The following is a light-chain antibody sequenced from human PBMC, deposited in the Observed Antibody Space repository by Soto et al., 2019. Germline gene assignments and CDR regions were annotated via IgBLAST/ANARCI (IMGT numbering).Light chain of an antibody. Sequence: EIVLTQSPGTLSLSPGERATLSCRASQSVSSSYLAWYQQKPGQAPRLLIYGASSRATGIPDRFSVSGSGTDFTLTISRLEPDDFAVYYCQQYGSSPLFGQGTNLDIK. CDR3: QQYGSSPL. J-gene: IGKJ2*01. CDR2: GAS. CDR1: QSVSSSY. V-gene: IGKV3-20*01.